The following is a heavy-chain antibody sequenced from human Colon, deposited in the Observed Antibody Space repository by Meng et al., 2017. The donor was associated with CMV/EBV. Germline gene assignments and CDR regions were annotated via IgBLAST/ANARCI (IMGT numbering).Heavy chain of an antibody. D-gene: IGHD6-13*01. CDR1: VESVSSNYAS. J-gene: IGHJ4*02. CDR2: TYYRSTWYN. V-gene: IGHV6-1*01. CDR3: VRLRGNSWLDY. Sequence: VQMLKSGPGLVTPYKSLLLSCAIFVESVSSNYASWNWIRQSPSGGLEWLGRTYYRSTWYNDYAEYVRSRISINPDTSKNHFSLQLNSVTPEDTAMYYCVRLRGNSWLDYWGQGTLVTVSS.